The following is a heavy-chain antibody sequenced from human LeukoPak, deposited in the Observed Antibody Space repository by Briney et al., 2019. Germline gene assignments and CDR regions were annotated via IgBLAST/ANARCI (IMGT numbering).Heavy chain of an antibody. CDR2: IYSGGST. CDR3: ASRVVGAIGVGAFDI. J-gene: IGHJ3*02. Sequence: GGSLRLSCAASGFTFSDYYMSWIRQAPGKGLEWVSVIYSGGSTYYADSVKGRFTISRDNSKNTLYLQMNSLRAEDTAVYYCASRVVGAIGVGAFDIWGQGTMVTVSS. CDR1: GFTFSDYY. D-gene: IGHD2-15*01. V-gene: IGHV3-53*01.